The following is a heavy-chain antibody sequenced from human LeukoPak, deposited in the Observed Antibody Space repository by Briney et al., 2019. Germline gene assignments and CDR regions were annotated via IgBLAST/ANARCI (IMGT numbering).Heavy chain of an antibody. D-gene: IGHD6-19*01. CDR1: SFIFKFNA. J-gene: IGHJ4*02. CDR2: ISGSGVDS. Sequence: PGGSLRLSCAASSFIFKFNAMTWVRQAPGKGLEWVASISGSGVDSFYGDSFKGRFTISRDNSKDTLYLEMSGLRGDDTAIYYCAKAPWVSVAGACFESWGQGTVVTVSP. V-gene: IGHV3-23*01. CDR3: AKAPWVSVAGACFES.